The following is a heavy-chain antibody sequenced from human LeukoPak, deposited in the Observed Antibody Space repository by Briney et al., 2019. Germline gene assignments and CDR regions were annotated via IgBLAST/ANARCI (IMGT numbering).Heavy chain of an antibody. CDR3: AREGLHGDY. V-gene: IGHV4-30-2*01. Sequence: SETLSLTCTVSGGSISSGGYYWSWIRQPPGKGLEWIGYIYHSGSTYYNPSLKSRVTISVDRSKNQFSLKLSSVTAADTAVYYCAREGLHGDYWGQGTLVTVSS. CDR2: IYHSGST. CDR1: GGSISSGGYY. D-gene: IGHD4-11*01. J-gene: IGHJ4*02.